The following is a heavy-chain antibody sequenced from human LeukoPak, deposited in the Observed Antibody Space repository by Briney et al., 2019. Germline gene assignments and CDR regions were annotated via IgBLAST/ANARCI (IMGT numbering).Heavy chain of an antibody. V-gene: IGHV4-34*01. CDR3: ASSLRYFDWSRPFGY. CDR1: GGSFSGYY. CDR2: INHSGST. J-gene: IGHJ4*02. Sequence: SETPSLTYAVYGGSFSGYYWSWIRQPPGKGLEWIGEINHSGSTNYNPSLKSRVTISVDTSKNQFSLKLSSVTAADTAVYYCASSLRYFDWSRPFGYWGQGTLVTVSS. D-gene: IGHD3-9*01.